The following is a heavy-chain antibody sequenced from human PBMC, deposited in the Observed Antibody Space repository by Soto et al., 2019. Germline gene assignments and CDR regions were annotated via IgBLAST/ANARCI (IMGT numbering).Heavy chain of an antibody. V-gene: IGHV1-46*01. CDR3: ASEAIGYCSSTSCSQKFDP. CDR1: GYTFTSYY. CDR2: INPSGGST. Sequence: AASVKVSCKASGYTFTSYYMHWVRQAPGQGLEWMGIINPSGGSTSYAQKFQGRVTMTRDTSTSTVYMELSSLRSEDTAVYYCASEAIGYCSSTSCSQKFDPWGQGTLVTVSS. D-gene: IGHD2-2*01. J-gene: IGHJ5*02.